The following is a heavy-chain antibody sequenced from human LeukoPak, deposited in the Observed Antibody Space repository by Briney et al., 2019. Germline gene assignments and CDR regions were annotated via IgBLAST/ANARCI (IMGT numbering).Heavy chain of an antibody. V-gene: IGHV1-8*03. CDR1: GYSFTSNV. CDR3: AGGRTDIVVVPATLRSYYFDY. D-gene: IGHD2-2*01. J-gene: IGHJ4*02. Sequence: ASVKVSCKASGYSFTSNVISWVRQATGQGLEWMGWMNPNSGNTGYAQKFQGRVTITRNTSISTAYMELSSLRSEDTAVYYCAGGRTDIVVVPATLRSYYFDYWGQGTLVTVSS. CDR2: MNPNSGNT.